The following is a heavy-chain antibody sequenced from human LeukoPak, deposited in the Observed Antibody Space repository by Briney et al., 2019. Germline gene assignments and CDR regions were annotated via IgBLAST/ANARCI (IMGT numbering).Heavy chain of an antibody. V-gene: IGHV3-30-3*01. CDR2: ISYDGSNK. J-gene: IGHJ4*02. CDR1: GFTFSSYA. CDR3: AREGKERELLWDY. D-gene: IGHD1-26*01. Sequence: PGRSLRLSCAASGFTFSSYAMLWVRQAPGKGLEWVAVISYDGSNKYYADSVKGRFTISRDNSKNTLYLQMNSLRAEDTAVYYCAREGKERELLWDYWGQGTLVTVSS.